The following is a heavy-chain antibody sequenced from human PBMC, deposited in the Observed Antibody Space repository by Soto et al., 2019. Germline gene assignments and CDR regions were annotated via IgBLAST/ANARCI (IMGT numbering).Heavy chain of an antibody. J-gene: IGHJ1*01. CDR3: ARVRGGGPLDE. V-gene: IGHV4-31*03. Sequence: QVQLQESGPGLVKPSQTLSLTCTVSGGSISSGGYYWSWIRQHPGKGLEGIGYIYYSGSTYYNPTLKSRVTISVDTSKNQFPLNLSSVTAADTAVYYCARVRGGGPLDEWGQGTMVTVSS. CDR2: IYYSGST. D-gene: IGHD1-26*01. CDR1: GGSISSGGYY.